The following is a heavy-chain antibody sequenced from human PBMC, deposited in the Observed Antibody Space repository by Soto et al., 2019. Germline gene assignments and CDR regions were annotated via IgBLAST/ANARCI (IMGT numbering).Heavy chain of an antibody. D-gene: IGHD2-15*01. CDR1: GFTFSSYS. V-gene: IGHV3-21*01. Sequence: EVQLVESGGGLVKPGGSLRLSCAASGFTFSSYSMNWVRQAPGKGLEWVSSISSSSSYIYYADSVKGRFTISRDNAKNSLYLQMNSLRAEDTAVYYCARGYCSGGSCSPYNWFDPWGQGTLVTVSS. CDR2: ISSSSSYI. CDR3: ARGYCSGGSCSPYNWFDP. J-gene: IGHJ5*02.